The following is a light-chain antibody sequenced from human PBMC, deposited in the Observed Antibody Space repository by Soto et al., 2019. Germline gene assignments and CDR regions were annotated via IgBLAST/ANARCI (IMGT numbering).Light chain of an antibody. CDR2: YTS. V-gene: IGKV3-11*01. CDR3: QQRSNWPRT. CDR1: QSVSSN. Sequence: VMTQSPDTLSVSPGERATLSCRASQSVSSNLAWYQQKLGQAPRLLIYYTSNRATGIPARFSGSGSGTDFTLTISSLEPEDFAVYYCQQRSNWPRTFGQGTKVDIK. J-gene: IGKJ1*01.